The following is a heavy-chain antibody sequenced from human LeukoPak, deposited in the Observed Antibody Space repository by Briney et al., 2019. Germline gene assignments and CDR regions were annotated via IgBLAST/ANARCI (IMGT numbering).Heavy chain of an antibody. D-gene: IGHD2-2*01. Sequence: GGSLRLSCAASGFTFSSYSMNWVRQAPGQGLEWVSYISSSSSTTNYADSLKGRFTISRDNATNTLYLQMNSLRAEDTAVYYCARDLKTGGYCSSTSCYRPLFDYWGQGTLVTVSS. CDR2: ISSSSSTT. CDR3: ARDLKTGGYCSSTSCYRPLFDY. V-gene: IGHV3-48*01. CDR1: GFTFSSYS. J-gene: IGHJ4*02.